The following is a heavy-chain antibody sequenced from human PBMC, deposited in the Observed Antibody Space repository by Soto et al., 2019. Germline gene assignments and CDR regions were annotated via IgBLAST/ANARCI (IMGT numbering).Heavy chain of an antibody. Sequence: GGSLRLSCAASGFTFSSYAMSWVRQAPGKGLEWVSAISGSGGSTYYADSVKGRFTISRDNSKNTLYLQMNSLRAEDTAVYYCAKTGRGYSNYPTGYMDVWGKGTTVTVSS. CDR2: ISGSGGST. V-gene: IGHV3-23*01. D-gene: IGHD4-4*01. CDR3: AKTGRGYSNYPTGYMDV. CDR1: GFTFSSYA. J-gene: IGHJ6*03.